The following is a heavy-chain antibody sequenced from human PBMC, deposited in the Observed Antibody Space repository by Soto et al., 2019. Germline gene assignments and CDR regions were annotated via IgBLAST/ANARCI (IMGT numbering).Heavy chain of an antibody. CDR3: ARATDCGGDCYPSLTFDY. CDR1: GGSISSGDYY. CDR2: IYYSGST. D-gene: IGHD2-21*02. V-gene: IGHV4-30-4*01. Sequence: QVQLQESGPGLVKPSQTLSLTCTVSGGSISSGDYYWSWIRQPPGKGLEWIGYIYYSGSTYYNPSLQSRVTISVDTSKNQFSLKLSSVTAADTAVYYCARATDCGGDCYPSLTFDYWGQGTLVTVSS. J-gene: IGHJ4*02.